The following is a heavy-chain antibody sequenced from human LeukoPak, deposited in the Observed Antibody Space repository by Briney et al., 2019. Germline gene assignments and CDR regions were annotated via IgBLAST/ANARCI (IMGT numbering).Heavy chain of an antibody. CDR2: IYYSGST. Sequence: SETLSLTCAVYGGSFSGYYWSWIRQPPGKGLEWIGYIYYSGSTNYNPSLKSRVTISVDTSKNQFSLKLSSVTAADTAVYYCARMSIYYDSSGYRYYFDYWGQGTLVTVSS. D-gene: IGHD3-22*01. V-gene: IGHV4-59*01. CDR3: ARMSIYYDSSGYRYYFDY. CDR1: GGSFSGYY. J-gene: IGHJ4*02.